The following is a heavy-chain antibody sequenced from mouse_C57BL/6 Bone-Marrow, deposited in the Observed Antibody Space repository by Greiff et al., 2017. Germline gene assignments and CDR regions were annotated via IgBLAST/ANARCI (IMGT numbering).Heavy chain of an antibody. CDR2: IYPGGGYT. V-gene: IGHV1-63*01. J-gene: IGHJ4*01. D-gene: IGHD2-5*01. CDR1: GYTFTNYW. Sequence: VQLQQSGAELVRPGTSVKMSCKASGYTFTNYWIGWAKQRPGHGLEWIGDIYPGGGYTNYNEKFKGKATLTADKSSSTAYMQFSSPTSEDSAIYYWARSGHSTLYAMDYWGQGTSVTVSS. CDR3: ARSGHSTLYAMDY.